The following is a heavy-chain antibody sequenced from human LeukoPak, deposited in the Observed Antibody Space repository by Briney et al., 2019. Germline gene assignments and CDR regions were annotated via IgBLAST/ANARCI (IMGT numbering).Heavy chain of an antibody. V-gene: IGHV3-23*01. J-gene: IGHJ4*02. CDR3: AKDGACSGGGCYSGVLGY. CDR1: GFTFSSYA. CDR2: ISGSGGST. D-gene: IGHD2-15*01. Sequence: PGGSLRLSCAASGFTFSSYAMSWVRQAPGKGLEWVSAISGSGGSTYYADSVKGRFTISRDNSKNTLYPQMNSLRAEDTAVYYCAKDGACSGGGCYSGVLGYWGQGTLVTVSS.